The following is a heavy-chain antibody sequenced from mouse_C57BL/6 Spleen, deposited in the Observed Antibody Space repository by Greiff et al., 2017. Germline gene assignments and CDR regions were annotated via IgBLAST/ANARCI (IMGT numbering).Heavy chain of an antibody. D-gene: IGHD1-1*01. CDR3: ARSGSEYFDV. Sequence: VQLQESGPGLAKPSPTLTLTCTATGYSFTSDYWNWVRKFPGKKLEYIGYISYSGSTYYYPSLNSRSAITRDTYTNQYYLQLNSVTTEDTSTYYCARSGSEYFDVWGTGTTVTVSS. V-gene: IGHV3-8*01. J-gene: IGHJ1*03. CDR1: GYSFTSDY. CDR2: ISYSGST.